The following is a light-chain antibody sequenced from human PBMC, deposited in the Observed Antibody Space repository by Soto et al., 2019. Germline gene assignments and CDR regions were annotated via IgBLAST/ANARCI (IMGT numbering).Light chain of an antibody. CDR2: END. J-gene: IGLJ1*01. CDR1: TGNIGNNY. Sequence: QSVLTXPPAVSAAPGQKFTICCSGGTGNIGNNYLSWFQQLPGTAPKLLIYENDKRPSGIPDRFSGSTSGTSATLGITGLQTGGEADYYCGTWDSSLSGYVFATGTKVTVL. CDR3: GTWDSSLSGYV. V-gene: IGLV1-51*02.